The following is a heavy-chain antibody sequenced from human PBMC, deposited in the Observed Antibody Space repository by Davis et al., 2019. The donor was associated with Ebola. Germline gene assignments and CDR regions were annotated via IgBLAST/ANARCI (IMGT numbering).Heavy chain of an antibody. CDR2: ISSSSSYI. CDR3: ARVDCGGDCYSAPMGY. CDR1: GFTFSSYS. J-gene: IGHJ4*02. D-gene: IGHD2-21*02. Sequence: GESLKISCAASGFTFSSYSMNWVRQAPGKGLEWVSSISSSSSYIYYADSVKGRFTISRDNAKNSLYLQMNSLRAEDTAVYYCARVDCGGDCYSAPMGYWGQGTLVTVSS. V-gene: IGHV3-21*01.